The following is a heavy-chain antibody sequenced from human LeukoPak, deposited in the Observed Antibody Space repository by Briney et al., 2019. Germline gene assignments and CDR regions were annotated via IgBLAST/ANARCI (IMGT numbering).Heavy chain of an antibody. Sequence: PSETLSLTCTVSGGSISSGSYYWSWIRQPAGKGLEWIGEIYHSGSTNYNPSLKSRVTISVDKSKNQFSLKLSSVTAADTAVYYCARVIRISGWPNDDYWGQGTLVTVSS. V-gene: IGHV4-61*10. CDR1: GGSISSGSYY. CDR3: ARVIRISGWPNDDY. J-gene: IGHJ4*02. CDR2: IYHSGST. D-gene: IGHD6-19*01.